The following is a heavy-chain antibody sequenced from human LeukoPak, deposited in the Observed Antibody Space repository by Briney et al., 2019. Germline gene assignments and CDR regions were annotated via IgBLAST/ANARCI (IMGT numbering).Heavy chain of an antibody. D-gene: IGHD6-19*01. V-gene: IGHV3-23*01. Sequence: PGGSLRLSCAASGFTFSTYAMNWVRQAPGRGLEWVSSISAGGGSAYYADSVKGRFTISRDNSKNTMYLHVDSLRAEDTAVYYCASLYSSGWGPGQVSDYWGQGTLVTVSS. CDR3: ASLYSSGWGPGQVSDY. CDR1: GFTFSTYA. CDR2: ISAGGGSA. J-gene: IGHJ4*02.